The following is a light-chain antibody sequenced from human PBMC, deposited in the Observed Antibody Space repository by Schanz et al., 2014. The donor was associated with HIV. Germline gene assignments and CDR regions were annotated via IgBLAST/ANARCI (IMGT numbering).Light chain of an antibody. CDR3: QQYGSSPRT. CDR1: QSVSSSY. CDR2: GAS. Sequence: PGERATLSCRASQSVSSSYLAWYQQKPGQAPRLLIYGASRRATGIPDRFSGSGSGTDFSLTISRLEPEDFAVYYCQQYGSSPRTFGQGTKLEIK. V-gene: IGKV3-20*01. J-gene: IGKJ2*01.